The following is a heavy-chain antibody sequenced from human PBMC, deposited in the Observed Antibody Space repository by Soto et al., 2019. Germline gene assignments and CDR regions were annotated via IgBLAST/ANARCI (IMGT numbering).Heavy chain of an antibody. Sequence: PGGSLRLSCAASGFTFSSYGMHWVRQAPGKGLEWVAVISYDGSNKYYADSVKGRFTISRDNSKNTLYLQMNSLRAEDTAVYYCAKASPVLLWFGELLAAPSQDYYGMGVWGQGTTVTVSS. V-gene: IGHV3-30*18. D-gene: IGHD3-10*01. CDR3: AKASPVLLWFGELLAAPSQDYYGMGV. CDR2: ISYDGSNK. CDR1: GFTFSSYG. J-gene: IGHJ6*02.